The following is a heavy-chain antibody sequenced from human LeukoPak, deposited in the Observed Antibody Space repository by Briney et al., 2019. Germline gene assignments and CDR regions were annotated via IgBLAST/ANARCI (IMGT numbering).Heavy chain of an antibody. CDR2: INPNSGVT. CDR1: GYTFTSNY. CDR3: ARDFQNKKWYGGPGYYFDY. V-gene: IGHV1-2*02. J-gene: IGHJ4*02. Sequence: GASVKVSCKAFGYTFTSNYMHWVRQAPGQGPEWMGWINPNSGVTHYAQKLQGRVTMTTDTSSSTAYMELSRVRYDDTAVYYCARDFQNKKWYGGPGYYFDYWGQGTLVTVSS. D-gene: IGHD1-26*01.